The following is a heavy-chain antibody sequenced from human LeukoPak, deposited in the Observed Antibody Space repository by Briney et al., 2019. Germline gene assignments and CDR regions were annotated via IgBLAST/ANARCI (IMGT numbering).Heavy chain of an antibody. J-gene: IGHJ4*02. D-gene: IGHD3-9*01. CDR3: ARDSLNGPFVISLDY. V-gene: IGHV3-30*03. CDR2: ISYDGSNK. CDR1: GFTFSSYG. Sequence: GRSLRLSCAASGFTFSSYGMHWVRQAPGKGLEWVAVISYDGSNKYYADSVKGRFTISRDNAKNSLYLQMNSLRAEDTAVYFCARDSLNGPFVISLDYWGQGALVTVSS.